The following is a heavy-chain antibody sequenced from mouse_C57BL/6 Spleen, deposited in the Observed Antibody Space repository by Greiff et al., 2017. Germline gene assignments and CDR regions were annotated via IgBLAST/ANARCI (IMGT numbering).Heavy chain of an antibody. D-gene: IGHD2-4*01. CDR1: GYTFTSYW. V-gene: IGHV1-74*01. J-gene: IGHJ2*01. Sequence: VQLQQPGAELVKPGASVKVSCKASGYTFTSYWMHWVKQRPGQGLEWIGRIHPSDSDTNYNQKFKGKATLTVDKSSSTAYMQLSSLTSEDSAVYYCAMDYDYDGRPFDYWGQGTTLTVSS. CDR2: IHPSDSDT. CDR3: AMDYDYDGRPFDY.